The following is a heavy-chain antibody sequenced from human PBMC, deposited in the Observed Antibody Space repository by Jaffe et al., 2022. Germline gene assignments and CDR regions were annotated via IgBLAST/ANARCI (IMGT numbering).Heavy chain of an antibody. D-gene: IGHD3-16*02. CDR1: GFTFGDYA. Sequence: EVQLVESGGGLVQPGRSLRLSCTASGFTFGDYAMSWFRQAPGKGLEWVGFIRSKAYGGTTEYAASVKGRFTISRDDSKSIAYLQMNSLKTEDTAVYYCTRDTDYIWGSYRAGPWGQGTLVTVSS. V-gene: IGHV3-49*03. J-gene: IGHJ5*02. CDR3: TRDTDYIWGSYRAGP. CDR2: IRSKAYGGTT.